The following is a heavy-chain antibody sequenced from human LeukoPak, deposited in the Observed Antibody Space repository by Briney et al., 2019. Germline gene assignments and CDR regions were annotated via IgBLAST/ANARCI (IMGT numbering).Heavy chain of an antibody. D-gene: IGHD3-22*01. CDR1: GGSISSYY. CDR3: ARRPTYYDSSGYYFVHYFDF. J-gene: IGHJ4*02. V-gene: IGHV4-59*01. Sequence: SETLSLTCTVSGGSISSYYWSWIRQPPGKGLEWIGYIYYSGSTNYNPSLKSRVTISVDTSKNQFSLKLSSVTAADTAVYYCARRPTYYDSSGYYFVHYFDFWGQGTLVTVSS. CDR2: IYYSGST.